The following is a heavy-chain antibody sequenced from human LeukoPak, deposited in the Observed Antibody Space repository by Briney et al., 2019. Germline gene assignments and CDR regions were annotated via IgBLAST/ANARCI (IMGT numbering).Heavy chain of an antibody. CDR2: ISATGGSA. CDR1: GFTFSSYG. V-gene: IGHV3-23*01. CDR3: AKYSSGWYVYYYMDV. D-gene: IGHD6-19*01. Sequence: PGGSLRLSCAASGFTFSSYGMSWVRQAPGKGLEWVSAISATGGSAYNADSVKGRFTISRDNSKNTLYLEMNSLRVEDTAVYYCAKYSSGWYVYYYMDVWGKGTTVTVSS. J-gene: IGHJ6*03.